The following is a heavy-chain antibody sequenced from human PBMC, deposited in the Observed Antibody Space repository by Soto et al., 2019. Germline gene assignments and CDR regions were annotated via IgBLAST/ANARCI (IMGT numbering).Heavy chain of an antibody. V-gene: IGHV3-15*07. CDR3: ACDSELAGHDY. Sequence: PGGSLRLSCAASGFTFSNAWMNWVRQAPGKGLEWVGRIKSKTDGGTTDYAAPVKGRFTISRDDSKNTLYLQMNSLKTEDTAVYYYACDSELAGHDYWGQRTLVTVSS. D-gene: IGHD1-7*01. CDR1: GFTFSNAW. CDR2: IKSKTDGGTT. J-gene: IGHJ4*02.